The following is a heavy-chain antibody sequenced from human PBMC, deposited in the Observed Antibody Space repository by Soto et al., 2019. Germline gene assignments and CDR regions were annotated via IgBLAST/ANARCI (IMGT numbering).Heavy chain of an antibody. CDR2: IYYSGST. CDR3: ARGGLGYDSDPYFDY. J-gene: IGHJ4*02. Sequence: SETLSLTCTVSGGSISSGDYYWSWIRQPPGKGLEWIGYIYYSGSTYYNPSLKSRVTISVDTSKNQFSLKLSSVTAADTAVYYCARGGLGYDSDPYFDYWGQGTLVTVSS. V-gene: IGHV4-30-4*01. CDR1: GGSISSGDYY. D-gene: IGHD5-12*01.